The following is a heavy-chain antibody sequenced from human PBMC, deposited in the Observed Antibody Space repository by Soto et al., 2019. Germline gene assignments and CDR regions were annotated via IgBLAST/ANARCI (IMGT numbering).Heavy chain of an antibody. V-gene: IGHV2-26*01. CDR1: GFSLSNARMG. CDR2: IFSNDEK. J-gene: IGHJ5*02. D-gene: IGHD3-22*01. Sequence: SGPTLVNPTETLTLTCTVSGFSLSNARMGVSWIRQPPGKALEWLAHIFSNDEKSYSTYLKSRLTIFKDTSKSQVVLTMTNMDPVDTATYYCALYYYDSSGYYSDWFDPWGQGTLVTVSS. CDR3: ALYYYDSSGYYSDWFDP.